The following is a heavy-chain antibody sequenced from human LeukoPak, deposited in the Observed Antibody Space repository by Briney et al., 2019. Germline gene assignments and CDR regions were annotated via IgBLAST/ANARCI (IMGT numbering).Heavy chain of an antibody. Sequence: GGSPRLSCAASGFTFSSYGMSWVRQAPGKGLEWVSAISGSGGSTYYADSVKGRFTISRDNSKNTLYLQMNSLRAEDTAVYYCAKDLYDILTGYLRAFDYWGQGTLVTVSS. CDR2: ISGSGGST. V-gene: IGHV3-23*01. CDR1: GFTFSSYG. J-gene: IGHJ4*02. D-gene: IGHD3-9*01. CDR3: AKDLYDILTGYLRAFDY.